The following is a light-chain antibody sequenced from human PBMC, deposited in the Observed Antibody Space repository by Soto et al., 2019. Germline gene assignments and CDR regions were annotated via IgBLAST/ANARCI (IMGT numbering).Light chain of an antibody. J-gene: IGLJ2*01. V-gene: IGLV2-14*01. Sequence: QSVLTQPASVSGSPGQSITISCTGTSSDVGGYNYVSWYQQHPGKAPKLMIYDVSNRPSGVSNRFSGSKSGNTASLTISGLLAEDEADYYCSSYTSSSGFGGGTKVTVL. CDR3: SSYTSSSG. CDR1: SSDVGGYNY. CDR2: DVS.